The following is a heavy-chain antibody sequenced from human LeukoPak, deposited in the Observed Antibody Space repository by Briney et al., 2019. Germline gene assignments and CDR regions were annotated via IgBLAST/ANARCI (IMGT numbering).Heavy chain of an antibody. Sequence: PSETLSLTCTVSGGSISSYYWSWIRRPPGKGLEWIGYIYYSGSTNYNPSLKSRVTISVDTSKNQFSLKLSSVTAADTAVYYCAGGATAYRFDYWGQGTLVTVSS. J-gene: IGHJ4*02. CDR2: IYYSGST. D-gene: IGHD5-24*01. V-gene: IGHV4-59*01. CDR3: AGGATAYRFDY. CDR1: GGSISSYY.